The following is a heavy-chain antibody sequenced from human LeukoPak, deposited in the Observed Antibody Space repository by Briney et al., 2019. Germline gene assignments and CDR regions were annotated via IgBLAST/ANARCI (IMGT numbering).Heavy chain of an antibody. V-gene: IGHV3-23*01. Sequence: GGSLRLSCAASGFTFSNYAMSWVRQAPGKGLEWVSSISASGGTTYYADSVKGRFTISRDNAKNSLFLQMNSLRAEDTAVYYCARDWRGLLIHRRGFDYWGQGTLVTVSS. CDR3: ARDWRGLLIHRRGFDY. D-gene: IGHD3-3*01. J-gene: IGHJ4*02. CDR2: ISASGGTT. CDR1: GFTFSNYA.